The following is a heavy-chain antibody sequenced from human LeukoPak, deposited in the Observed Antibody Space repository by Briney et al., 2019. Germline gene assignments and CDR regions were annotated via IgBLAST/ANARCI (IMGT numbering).Heavy chain of an antibody. CDR1: GGSISSGSYY. CDR3: ARDYDFWSGDMDV. V-gene: IGHV4-61*02. CDR2: IYTSGST. J-gene: IGHJ6*03. D-gene: IGHD3-3*01. Sequence: SETLSLTCTVSGGSISSGSYYWSWIRQPAGKGLEWIGRIYTSGSTNYNPSLKSRVTISVGTSKNQFSLKLSSVTAADTAVYYCARDYDFWSGDMDVWGKGTTVTVSS.